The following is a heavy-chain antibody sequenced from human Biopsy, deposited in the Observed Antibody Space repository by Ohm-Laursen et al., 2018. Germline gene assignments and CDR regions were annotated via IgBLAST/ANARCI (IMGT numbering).Heavy chain of an antibody. CDR1: GDSISSYY. Sequence: GTLSLTCTFSGDSISSYYWSWIRQPPGKGLQWIGYVYYTGSTDYNPSLQSRVTISVDTSKNHFSLRLRSVTPADTAIYYCARDRGYYSDRTVPGYFDLWGRGTLVTVSS. CDR3: ARDRGYYSDRTVPGYFDL. D-gene: IGHD3-22*01. V-gene: IGHV4-59*01. CDR2: VYYTGST. J-gene: IGHJ2*01.